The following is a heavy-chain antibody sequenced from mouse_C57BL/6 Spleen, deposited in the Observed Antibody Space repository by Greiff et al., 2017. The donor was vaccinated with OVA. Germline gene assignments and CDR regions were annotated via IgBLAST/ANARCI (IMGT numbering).Heavy chain of an antibody. CDR1: GYTFTGYW. CDR3: ARSVLQLGWFAY. D-gene: IGHD4-1*02. V-gene: IGHV1-55*01. J-gene: IGHJ3*01. CDR2: IYPGSGST. Sequence: VQLQQPGAELVKPGASVKMSCKASGYTFTGYWITWVKQRPGQGLEWIGDIYPGSGSTNYNEKFKSKATLTVDTSSSTAYMQLSSLTSEDSAVYYCARSVLQLGWFAYWGQGTLVTVSA.